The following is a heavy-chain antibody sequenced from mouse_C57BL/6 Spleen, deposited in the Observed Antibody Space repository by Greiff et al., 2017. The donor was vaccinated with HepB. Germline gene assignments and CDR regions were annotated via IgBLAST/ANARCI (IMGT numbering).Heavy chain of an antibody. D-gene: IGHD2-2*01. J-gene: IGHJ3*01. CDR3: AREGGGLPFAY. CDR2: IYPGDGDT. Sequence: VHLVESGPELVKPGASVKISCKASGYAFSSSWMNWVKQRPGKGLEWIGRIYPGDGDTNYNGKFKGKATLTADKSSSTAYMQLSSLTSEDSAVYFCAREGGGLPFAYWGQGTLVTVSA. CDR1: GYAFSSSW. V-gene: IGHV1-82*01.